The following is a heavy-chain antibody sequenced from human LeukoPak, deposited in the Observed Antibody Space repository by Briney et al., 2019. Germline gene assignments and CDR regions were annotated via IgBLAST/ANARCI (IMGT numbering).Heavy chain of an antibody. D-gene: IGHD2-2*01. Sequence: ASVKVSCKASGYTFTGYYMHWVRQAPGQGLEWMGWINPNSGGTNYAQKFQGRVTMTRDTSISTAYMELSGLRSDDTAVYYCARDPVPAAIEEYNWFDPWGQGTLVTVSS. V-gene: IGHV1-2*02. CDR2: INPNSGGT. CDR1: GYTFTGYY. J-gene: IGHJ5*02. CDR3: ARDPVPAAIEEYNWFDP.